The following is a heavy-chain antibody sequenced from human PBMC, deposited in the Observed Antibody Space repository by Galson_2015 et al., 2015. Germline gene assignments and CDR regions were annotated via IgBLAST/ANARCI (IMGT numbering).Heavy chain of an antibody. Sequence: SLRLSCAASGFTFSSYAMHWVRQAPGKGLEWVAVISYDGSNKYYADSVKGRFTIPRDNSKNTLYLQMNSLRAEDTAVYYCACREYYYYGMDVWGQGTTVTVSS. CDR1: GFTFSSYA. CDR3: ACREYYYYGMDV. V-gene: IGHV3-30-3*01. J-gene: IGHJ6*02. CDR2: ISYDGSNK.